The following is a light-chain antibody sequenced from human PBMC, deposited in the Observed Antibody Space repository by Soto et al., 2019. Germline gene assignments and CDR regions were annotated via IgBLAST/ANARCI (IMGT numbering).Light chain of an antibody. Sequence: QSALTQPASVSGSPGQSITISCTGTSSDVGGYNYVSWYQQHPGKVPKLMISEVSDRPSGVSNRFSGSKSGNTASLTISGLQAEDEADYYCSSYTSNSTWVFGGGTQLTVL. J-gene: IGLJ3*02. CDR3: SSYTSNSTWV. V-gene: IGLV2-14*01. CDR2: EVS. CDR1: SSDVGGYNY.